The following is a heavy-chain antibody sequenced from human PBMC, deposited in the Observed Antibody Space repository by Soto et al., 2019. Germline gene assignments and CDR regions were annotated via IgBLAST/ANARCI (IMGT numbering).Heavy chain of an antibody. CDR1: GGSISSGGYY. Sequence: QVQLQESGPGLVKPSQTLSLTCTVSGGSISSGGYYWSWIRQHPGKGLEWIGYIYYSGSTYYNPSLKSRVTISVDTSKNQFSLKLSSVTAADTAVYYCATQIMLVDTVNYFDYWGQGTLVTVSS. J-gene: IGHJ4*02. V-gene: IGHV4-31*03. D-gene: IGHD5-18*01. CDR2: IYYSGST. CDR3: ATQIMLVDTVNYFDY.